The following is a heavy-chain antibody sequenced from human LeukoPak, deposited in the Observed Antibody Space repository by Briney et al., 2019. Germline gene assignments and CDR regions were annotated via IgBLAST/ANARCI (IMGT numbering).Heavy chain of an antibody. CDR2: INPNSGGT. D-gene: IGHD4-23*01. CDR3: AREGGGNGYFDY. J-gene: IGHJ4*02. V-gene: IGHV1-2*02. CDR1: GYTFTAYY. Sequence: ASVKVSCKASGYTFTAYYMHWVRQAPGQGLEWMGWINPNSGGTNYAQKFQGRVTMTRDTSISTDYMEVSRLRSDDTGVYYCAREGGGNGYFDYWGQGTLVTVST.